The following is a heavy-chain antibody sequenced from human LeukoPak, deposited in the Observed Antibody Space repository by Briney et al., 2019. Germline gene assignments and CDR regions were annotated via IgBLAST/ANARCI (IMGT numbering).Heavy chain of an antibody. Sequence: GGSLRLSCAASGFTFSSYAMSWVRRAPGKGLEWVSAISVSGSSTYYPDSVKGRFTISRDNSKNTLYLQMNSLRAEDTAVYYCAKYWSGTYYFHYWGQGTLVTVSS. CDR1: GFTFSSYA. J-gene: IGHJ4*02. CDR2: ISVSGSST. D-gene: IGHD3-3*01. V-gene: IGHV3-23*01. CDR3: AKYWSGTYYFHY.